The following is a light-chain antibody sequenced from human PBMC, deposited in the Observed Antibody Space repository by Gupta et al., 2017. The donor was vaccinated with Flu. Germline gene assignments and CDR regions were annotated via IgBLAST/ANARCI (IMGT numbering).Light chain of an antibody. Sequence: IVMTQSPLSLPVTPGAPASISCKSSQSLLLSDGYDYLAWFLQKPGQSPHLLIHMGSSRASGVPDRFSGSGSGTNFTLKLSRVEAEDVGVYYCMQALQTPYTFGQGTKLDIK. CDR3: MQALQTPYT. CDR2: MGS. J-gene: IGKJ2*01. CDR1: QSLLLSDGYDY. V-gene: IGKV2-28*01.